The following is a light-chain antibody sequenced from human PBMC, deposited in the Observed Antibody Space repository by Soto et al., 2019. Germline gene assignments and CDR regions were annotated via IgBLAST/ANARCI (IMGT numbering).Light chain of an antibody. V-gene: IGLV1-51*01. CDR3: ATWDSSLSAGL. J-gene: IGLJ7*01. CDR1: SSNIGNNY. CDR2: DNN. Sequence: QSVLTQPPSVSAAPGQKVTISCSGGSSNIGNNYVSWYQQVAGTAPKLLIFDNNKRPSGIPDRFSGSKSGTSATLGIAGLQTGDAAAYYCATWDSSLSAGLFGGGTQLTVL.